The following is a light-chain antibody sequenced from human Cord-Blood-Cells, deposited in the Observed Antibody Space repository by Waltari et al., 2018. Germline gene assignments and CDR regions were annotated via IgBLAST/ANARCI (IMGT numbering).Light chain of an antibody. CDR2: SNT. J-gene: IGLJ2*01. CDR1: SSNIGSNT. Sequence: QSVLTQPPSASGTPGQRVTISCSGSSSNIGSNTVNWYQQRPGTAPKLLIYSNTQRPSGVPDRFAGSKSGTSASLAISGLQSEDEADYYCAAWDDSLNGLVFGGGTKLTVL. V-gene: IGLV1-44*01. CDR3: AAWDDSLNGLV.